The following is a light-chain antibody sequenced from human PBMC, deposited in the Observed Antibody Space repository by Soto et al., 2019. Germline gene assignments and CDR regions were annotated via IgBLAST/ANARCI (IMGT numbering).Light chain of an antibody. V-gene: IGLV2-11*01. CDR2: DVS. CDR3: CSYAGSYGHV. CDR1: SSDVGGYNY. Sequence: QSVLTQPRSVSGSPGQSVTISCTGTSSDVGGYNYVSWYQQHPGKAPKLMIYDVSKRPSGVPDRFSGSKSGNTASLTISGLQAEDEADYYCCSYAGSYGHVFGTGTKITVL. J-gene: IGLJ1*01.